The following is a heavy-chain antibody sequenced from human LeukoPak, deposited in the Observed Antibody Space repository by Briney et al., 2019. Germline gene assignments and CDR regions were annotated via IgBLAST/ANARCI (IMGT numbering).Heavy chain of an antibody. D-gene: IGHD3-3*01. CDR2: IIPILGIA. J-gene: IGHJ6*02. V-gene: IGHV1-69*04. CDR3: ARGLPSGGAPYYDFWSGYPNYGMDV. Sequence: SVKVSCKASGGTFSSYAISWVRQAPGQGLEWMGRIIPILGIANYAQKFQGRVTITADKSTSTAYMELSSLRSEDTAVYYCARGLPSGGAPYYDFWSGYPNYGMDVWGQGTTVTVSS. CDR1: GGTFSSYA.